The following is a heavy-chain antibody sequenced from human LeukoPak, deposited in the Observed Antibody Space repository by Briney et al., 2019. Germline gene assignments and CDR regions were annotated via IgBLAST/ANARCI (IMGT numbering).Heavy chain of an antibody. V-gene: IGHV4-39*01. J-gene: IGHJ4*02. CDR1: GGSISSSRYY. Sequence: SETLSLTCTVSGGSISSSRYYWAWIRQPPGKGLEWIGTIYYGGTSSYTPSLQSRVTISVGASKNQFSLKLSSVTAADTAVYYCARRPYYFDSNTNYYHFDYWGQGTLVTVSS. D-gene: IGHD3-22*01. CDR3: ARRPYYFDSNTNYYHFDY. CDR2: IYYGGTS.